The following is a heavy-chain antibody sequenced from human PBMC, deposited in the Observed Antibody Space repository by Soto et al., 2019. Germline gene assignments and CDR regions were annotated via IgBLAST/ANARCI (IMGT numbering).Heavy chain of an antibody. CDR3: ARGYSGYDFFDY. CDR1: GGSLSSGGYS. D-gene: IGHD5-12*01. CDR2: IYHSGST. Sequence: SETLSLTCAVSGGSLSSGGYSLSWLRQPPGKGLEWIGYIYHSGSTYYNPSLKSRVTISVDRSKNQFSLKLSSVTAADTAVYYCARGYSGYDFFDYWGQGTLVTVS. J-gene: IGHJ4*02. V-gene: IGHV4-30-2*01.